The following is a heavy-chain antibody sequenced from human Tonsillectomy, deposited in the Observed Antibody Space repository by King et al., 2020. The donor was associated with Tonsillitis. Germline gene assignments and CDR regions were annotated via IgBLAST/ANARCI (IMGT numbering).Heavy chain of an antibody. J-gene: IGHJ4*02. CDR1: GFTLSNYW. Sequence: VQLVESGGGLVQPGGSLRLSCVVSGFTLSNYWMHWVRQVPGKGLVWVSDINDYGTTTRYADSVRGRFTISRDNAENTLYLQMNSLRAEDTAVYYCARGGQQPVDYGGQGTLVTVSS. D-gene: IGHD6-13*01. CDR2: INDYGTTT. CDR3: ARGGQQPVDY. V-gene: IGHV3-74*01.